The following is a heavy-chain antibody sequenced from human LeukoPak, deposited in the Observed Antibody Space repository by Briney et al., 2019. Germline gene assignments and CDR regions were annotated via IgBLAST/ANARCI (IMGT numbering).Heavy chain of an antibody. J-gene: IGHJ4*02. CDR2: ISGGGDIT. D-gene: IGHD2-21*02. CDR1: GFNFANHA. V-gene: IGHV3-23*01. CDR3: VREDTPATANY. Sequence: GGSLRLSCAASGFNFANHAMSWVRQTAGKGLEWVSAISGGGDITYYADSVKGRCIISRDNSKDTLFLQMHSLRTGDTAVYYCVREDTPATANYWGQGTLVTISS.